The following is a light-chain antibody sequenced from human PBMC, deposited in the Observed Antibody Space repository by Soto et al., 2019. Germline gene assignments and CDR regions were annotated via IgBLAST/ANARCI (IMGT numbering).Light chain of an antibody. Sequence: DIQMTLSPSSLSASVGDRVTITCQASQDINNHLNWYQQKPGKAPELLIYDVSILETGVPSRFSGFRSGTDFTLTISSLQPEDIATYYCQHYDDFVRTFGPGTKVDL. J-gene: IGKJ3*01. CDR2: DVS. V-gene: IGKV1-33*01. CDR1: QDINNH. CDR3: QHYDDFVRT.